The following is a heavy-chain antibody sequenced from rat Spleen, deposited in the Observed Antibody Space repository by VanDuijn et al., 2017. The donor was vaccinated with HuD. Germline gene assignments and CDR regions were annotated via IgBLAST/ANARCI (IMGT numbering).Heavy chain of an antibody. CDR1: GFTFSDYN. CDR3: ARDAYGGNSVGFAY. CDR2: ISNDDSNT. V-gene: IGHV5-7*01. J-gene: IGHJ3*01. Sequence: EVQLVESGGGLVRPGRSLKLSCAASGFTFSDYNMAWVRQAPKKGLEWVATISNDDSNTYYRDSVKGRFTISRDNAKSTLYLQMNSLRSEDTATYYCARDAYGGNSVGFAYWGQGTLVTVSS. D-gene: IGHD1-11*01.